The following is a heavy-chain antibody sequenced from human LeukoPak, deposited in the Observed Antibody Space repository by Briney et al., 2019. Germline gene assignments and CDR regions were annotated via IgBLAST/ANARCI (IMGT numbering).Heavy chain of an antibody. Sequence: GGSLRLSCAPSGFTFSTYAMHWVRQAPGKGLEWVAVISYDGSNKYYADSVKGRFTISRDNSKNTLYLQMNSLRAEDTALYYCAKVRRVDWFGESYYMDVWGKGTTVTVSS. CDR2: ISYDGSNK. CDR1: GFTFSTYA. V-gene: IGHV3-30*04. D-gene: IGHD3-10*01. J-gene: IGHJ6*03. CDR3: AKVRRVDWFGESYYMDV.